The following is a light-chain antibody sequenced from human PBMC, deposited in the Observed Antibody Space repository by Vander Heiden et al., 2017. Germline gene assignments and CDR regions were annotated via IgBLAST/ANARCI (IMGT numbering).Light chain of an antibody. Sequence: DIVMTQSPLSPPVTTGEPASISCRSSQSLLHSNGYNYLDWYLQKPGQSPQLLIYLGSNRSSGVPDRFSGSGSGTDFTLKISRVEAEDVGVYYCMQALQTPMTFGQGTKVEIK. CDR2: LGS. CDR3: MQALQTPMT. V-gene: IGKV2-28*01. J-gene: IGKJ1*01. CDR1: QSLLHSNGYNY.